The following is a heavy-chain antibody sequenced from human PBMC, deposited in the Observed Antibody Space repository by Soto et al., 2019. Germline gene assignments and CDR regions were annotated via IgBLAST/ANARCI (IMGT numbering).Heavy chain of an antibody. V-gene: IGHV4-38-2*02. Sequence: NPSETLSLTCAVSDYSISSGFYWGWIRQPPGKGLEWIGSIYHSGTTFYNPSLKSRVTISVDTSKNQFSLNLTSVTAADSAVYYCARDRTSGWFVEGGYYFDCWGQGTLVTVSS. CDR3: ARDRTSGWFVEGGYYFDC. J-gene: IGHJ4*02. CDR2: IYHSGTT. D-gene: IGHD6-19*01. CDR1: DYSISSGFY.